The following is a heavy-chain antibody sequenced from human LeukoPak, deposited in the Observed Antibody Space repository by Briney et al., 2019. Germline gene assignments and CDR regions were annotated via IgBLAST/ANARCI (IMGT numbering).Heavy chain of an antibody. D-gene: IGHD6-19*01. J-gene: IGHJ4*02. CDR3: ARGGGIAVAGTRFRTEYYFDY. Sequence: GGSLRLSCAASGFTFSSYGMHWVRQAPGKGLEWVAVIWYDGSNKYYADSVKGRFTISGDNSKDTLYLQMNSLRAEDTAVYYCARGGGIAVAGTRFRTEYYFDYWGQGTLVTVSS. V-gene: IGHV3-33*01. CDR1: GFTFSSYG. CDR2: IWYDGSNK.